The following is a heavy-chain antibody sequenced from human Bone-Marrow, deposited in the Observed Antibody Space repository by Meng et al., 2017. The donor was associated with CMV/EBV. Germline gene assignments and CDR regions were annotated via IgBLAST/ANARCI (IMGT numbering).Heavy chain of an antibody. CDR3: ARGYFMFSVNYYYYGMDV. J-gene: IGHJ6*02. CDR2: ISYDGSNK. CDR1: GFTFSSYA. V-gene: IGHV3-30-3*01. Sequence: GESLKISCAASGFTFSSYAMHWVRQAPGKGLEWVAVISYDGSNKYYADSVKGRFTISRDNSKNTLYLQMNSLRAEDTAVYYCARGYFMFSVNYYYYGMDVWGQGTTVTVSS. D-gene: IGHD3-10*02.